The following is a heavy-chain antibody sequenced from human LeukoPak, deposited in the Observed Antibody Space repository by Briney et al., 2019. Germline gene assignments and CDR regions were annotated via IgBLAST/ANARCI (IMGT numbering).Heavy chain of an antibody. CDR1: GYSFTSYW. Sequence: GESLKISCKGSGYSFTSYWIGWVRQMPGEGLEWMGIIYPGDSDTRYSPSFQGQVTISADKSISTAYLQWSSLKASDTAMYYCARSSSSSWFTVKYYFDYWGQGTLVTVSS. J-gene: IGHJ4*02. D-gene: IGHD6-13*01. CDR3: ARSSSSSWFTVKYYFDY. CDR2: IYPGDSDT. V-gene: IGHV5-51*01.